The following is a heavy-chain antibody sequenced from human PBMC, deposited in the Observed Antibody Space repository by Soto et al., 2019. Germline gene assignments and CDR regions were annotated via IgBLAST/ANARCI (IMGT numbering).Heavy chain of an antibody. Sequence: ASLNVSCKASGYTFTGYYMHWVRQAPGQGLEWMGWINPNSGGTNYAQKFQGWVTMTRDTSISTAYMELSRLRSDDTAVYYCARGRDIVVVPAAIGLGDYYGMDVWGQGTTVTVSS. CDR3: ARGRDIVVVPAAIGLGDYYGMDV. CDR1: GYTFTGYY. CDR2: INPNSGGT. D-gene: IGHD2-2*01. J-gene: IGHJ6*02. V-gene: IGHV1-2*04.